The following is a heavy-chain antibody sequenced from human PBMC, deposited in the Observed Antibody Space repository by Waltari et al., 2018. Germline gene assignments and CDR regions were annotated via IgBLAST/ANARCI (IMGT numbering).Heavy chain of an antibody. Sequence: QVQLVQSGAEVKKPGASVKVSCKASGYTFTSYDINWVRHATEQGLEWMGWMNPNSGNTGYAQKFQGRVTMTRNTSISTAYMELSSLRSEDTAVYYCARGYYYGSGRGYYYMDVWGKGTTVTVSS. D-gene: IGHD3-10*01. CDR1: GYTFTSYD. J-gene: IGHJ6*03. CDR3: ARGYYYGSGRGYYYMDV. V-gene: IGHV1-8*01. CDR2: MNPNSGNT.